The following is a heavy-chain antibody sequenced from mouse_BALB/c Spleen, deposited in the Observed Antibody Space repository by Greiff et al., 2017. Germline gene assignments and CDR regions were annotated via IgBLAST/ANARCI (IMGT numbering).Heavy chain of an antibody. J-gene: IGHJ3*01. CDR3: ARHYGNYEAWFAY. CDR1: GFTFSSYY. V-gene: IGHV5-6-2*01. CDR2: INSNGGST. Sequence: DVQLVESGGGLVKLGGSLKLSCAASGFTFSSYYMSWVRQTPEKRLELVAAINSNGGSTYYPDTVKGRFTISRDNAKNTLYLQMSSLKSEDTALYYCARHYGNYEAWFAYWGQGTLVTVSA. D-gene: IGHD2-1*01.